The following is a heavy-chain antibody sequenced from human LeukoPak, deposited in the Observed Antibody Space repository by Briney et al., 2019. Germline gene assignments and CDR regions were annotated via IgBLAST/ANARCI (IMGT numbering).Heavy chain of an antibody. CDR3: ARNREYSSSPAGYWFDP. V-gene: IGHV5-51*01. Sequence: GESLKISFKGSGYRFTSYWIGWVRPKPGKGLEWMGIIYPGDSDTRYSPSFQGQVTISADKSISTAYLQWSSLKASDTAMYYCARNREYSSSPAGYWFDPWGQGTLVTVSS. D-gene: IGHD6-6*01. CDR2: IYPGDSDT. J-gene: IGHJ5*02. CDR1: GYRFTSYW.